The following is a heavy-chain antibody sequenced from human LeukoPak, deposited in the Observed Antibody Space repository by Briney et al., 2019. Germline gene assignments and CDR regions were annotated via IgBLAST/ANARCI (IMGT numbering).Heavy chain of an antibody. J-gene: IGHJ5*02. CDR2: IYYSGST. D-gene: IGHD4-11*01. Sequence: SETLSLTCTVSGGSISSSSYYWGWIRQPPGKGLEWIGSIYYSGSTYYNPSLKSRVTISVDTSKNQFSLKLSSVTAADTAVYYCARMTTQTNWFDPWGQGTLVTVSS. CDR1: GGSISSSSYY. CDR3: ARMTTQTNWFDP. V-gene: IGHV4-39*01.